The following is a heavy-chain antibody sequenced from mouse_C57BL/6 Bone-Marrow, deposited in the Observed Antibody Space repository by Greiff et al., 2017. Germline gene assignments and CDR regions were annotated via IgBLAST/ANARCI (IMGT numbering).Heavy chain of an antibody. Sequence: EVQLQQSGAELVRPGASVKLSCTASGFNIKDDYMHWVKKRPEQGLAWIGWFVPVNGDTEYASHFQGKATITADTSSNTADLQLSSLTSDDTAVYYCTALGFAYWGQGTLVTVSA. J-gene: IGHJ3*01. V-gene: IGHV14-4*01. CDR1: GFNIKDDY. CDR2: FVPVNGDT. CDR3: TALGFAY.